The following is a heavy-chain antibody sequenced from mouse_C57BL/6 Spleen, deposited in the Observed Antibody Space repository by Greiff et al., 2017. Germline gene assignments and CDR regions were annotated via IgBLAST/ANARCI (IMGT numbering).Heavy chain of an antibody. D-gene: IGHD1-1*01. Sequence: QVQLQQPGPELVKPGASVKLSCKASGYTFTSYWMHWVKQRPGQGLEWIGNINPSNGGTNYNEKFKSKATLTVDKSSSPAYMQLSSLTSEDSAVYYCARSHYYGSSYYFDYWGQGTTLTVSS. V-gene: IGHV1-53*01. J-gene: IGHJ2*01. CDR3: ARSHYYGSSYYFDY. CDR1: GYTFTSYW. CDR2: INPSNGGT.